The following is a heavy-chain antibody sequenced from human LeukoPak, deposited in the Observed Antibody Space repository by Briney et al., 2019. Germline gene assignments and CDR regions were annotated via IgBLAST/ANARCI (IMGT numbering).Heavy chain of an antibody. D-gene: IGHD1-26*01. CDR3: ARTGLLRPMDV. Sequence: GGSLRLSCAASGFTFSSYEMNWVRQAPGKGLEWVSYISSSGSTIYYADSVKGRFTISRDNAKNSLYLQMNSLRAEDTAVYYCARTGLLRPMDVWVKGTTVTISS. V-gene: IGHV3-48*03. J-gene: IGHJ6*03. CDR1: GFTFSSYE. CDR2: ISSSGSTI.